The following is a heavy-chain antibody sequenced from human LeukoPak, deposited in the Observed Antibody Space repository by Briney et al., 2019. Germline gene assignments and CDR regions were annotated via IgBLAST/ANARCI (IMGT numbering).Heavy chain of an antibody. J-gene: IGHJ5*02. CDR1: GGTFSSYA. CDR3: ASEPIPGRSSNNWFDP. V-gene: IGHV1-69*04. CDR2: IIPIFGIA. Sequence: GASVKVSCKASGGTFSSYAISWVRQAPGQGLEWMGRIIPIFGIANYAQKFQGRVTITADKSTSTAYMELSSLRSEDTAVYYCASEPIPGRSSNNWFDPWGQGTLVTVSS. D-gene: IGHD3-10*01.